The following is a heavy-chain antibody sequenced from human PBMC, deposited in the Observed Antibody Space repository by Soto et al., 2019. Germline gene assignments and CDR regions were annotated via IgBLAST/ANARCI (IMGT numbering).Heavy chain of an antibody. CDR1: GGTFRSYT. CDR2: IIPILGIA. Sequence: GASVKVSCKASGGTFRSYTISWVRQAPGQGLEWMGRIIPILGIANYAQKFQGRVTITADKSTSTAYMELSSLRSEDTAVYYCAIQWPPNYYFDYWGQGTLVTVSS. D-gene: IGHD6-19*01. J-gene: IGHJ4*02. V-gene: IGHV1-69*02. CDR3: AIQWPPNYYFDY.